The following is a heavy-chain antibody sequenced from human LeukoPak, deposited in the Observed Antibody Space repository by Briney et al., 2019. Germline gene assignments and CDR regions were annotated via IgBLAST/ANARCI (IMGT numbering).Heavy chain of an antibody. Sequence: GGSLRLSCAASGFTFSSYSMNWVRQAPGKGLEWVSSISSSSSYIYYADSVKGRFTISRDNAKNSLYLQMNSLRAEDTAVYYCARGRIAVAVRLTMDVWGKGTTVTVSS. CDR1: GFTFSSYS. CDR3: ARGRIAVAVRLTMDV. D-gene: IGHD6-19*01. V-gene: IGHV3-21*01. CDR2: ISSSSSYI. J-gene: IGHJ6*04.